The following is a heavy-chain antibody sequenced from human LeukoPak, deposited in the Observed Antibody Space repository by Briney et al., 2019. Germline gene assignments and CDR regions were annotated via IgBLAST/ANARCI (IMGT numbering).Heavy chain of an antibody. CDR1: GFNFNYVW. CDR2: IRTKIEGETT. Sequence: PGGSLRLSCAASGFNFNYVWMDWVRQAPGKGLEWVGRIRTKIEGETTDYAAPVKGRFTILRDDSKTTLYLHMNSLKTEDSAVYYCTTERNWELLRPYGLDIWGQGTTVTVSS. V-gene: IGHV3-15*01. CDR3: TTERNWELLRPYGLDI. D-gene: IGHD1-26*01. J-gene: IGHJ6*02.